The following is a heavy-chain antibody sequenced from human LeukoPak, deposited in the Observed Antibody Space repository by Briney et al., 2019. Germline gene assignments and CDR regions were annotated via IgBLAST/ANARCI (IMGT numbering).Heavy chain of an antibody. CDR1: GYTLTELS. D-gene: IGHD6-13*01. CDR2: FDPEDGET. Sequence: ASVKVSCKVSGYTLTELSMHWVRQAPGKGLEWMGGFDPEDGETIYAQKFQGRVTMTEDTSTDTAYMELSSLRSEDTAVYYCATEQQLASGGAFDIWGQGTMVSVFS. V-gene: IGHV1-24*01. CDR3: ATEQQLASGGAFDI. J-gene: IGHJ3*02.